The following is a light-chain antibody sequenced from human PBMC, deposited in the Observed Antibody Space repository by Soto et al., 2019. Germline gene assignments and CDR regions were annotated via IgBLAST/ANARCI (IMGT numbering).Light chain of an antibody. V-gene: IGKV3-20*01. CDR1: QSVSSSY. J-gene: IGKJ4*01. Sequence: EIVLTQSPGTLSLSPGERATLSCRASQSVSSSYLAWYQQKPGQAPRLLIYGASSRATGIPERFSGSGSGTDFTLTISRLEPEDFAVYLCQQYGSPPTFGGGTKVEIK. CDR3: QQYGSPPT. CDR2: GAS.